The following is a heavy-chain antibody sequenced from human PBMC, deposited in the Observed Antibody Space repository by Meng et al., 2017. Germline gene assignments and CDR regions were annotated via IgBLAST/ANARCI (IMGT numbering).Heavy chain of an antibody. CDR1: GFTLSSSA. V-gene: IGHV3-30*01. J-gene: IGHJ4*02. D-gene: IGHD3-22*01. CDR2: ISYDGSNK. CDR3: ARAEYYYDSSDY. Sequence: VELVGSGGGVVQAGRFLRRSWAAYGFTLSSSAMHWVRQAPGTGLEWGAVISYDGSNKYYADSVKGRLTKYRDNSKNTLYLQMYSLRAEDTAVYYCARAEYYYDSSDYWGQGTLVTVSS.